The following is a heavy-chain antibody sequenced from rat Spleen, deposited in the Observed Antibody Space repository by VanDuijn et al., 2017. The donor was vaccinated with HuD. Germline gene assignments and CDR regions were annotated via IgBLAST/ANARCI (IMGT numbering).Heavy chain of an antibody. D-gene: IGHD1-7*01. CDR3: AREGYYGYDFDY. CDR1: GFSLTSYN. Sequence: QVQLKESGPGLVQPSQTLSLTCTVSGFSLTSYNVHWVRQPTGKVLEWMGIIWTVGRTDYNSALKSRLSISRDTSKSQVFLKMNSLQTEDIATYYCAREGYYGYDFDYWGQGVMVTVSS. J-gene: IGHJ2*01. V-gene: IGHV2-30*01. CDR2: IWTVGRT.